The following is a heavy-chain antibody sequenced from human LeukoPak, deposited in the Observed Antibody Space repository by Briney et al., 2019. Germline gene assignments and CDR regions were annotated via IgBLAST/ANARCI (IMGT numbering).Heavy chain of an antibody. CDR3: ARPYDFRFDP. CDR1: GGSISGSSYY. V-gene: IGHV4-39*01. Sequence: RPSETLSLTCTVSGGSISGSSYYWGWIRQPPGKGLEWIGSIYYSGSTYYNPSLKSRVTISVDTSKNQFSLKLSSVTAADTAVYYCARPYDFRFDPWGQGTLVTVSS. J-gene: IGHJ5*02. D-gene: IGHD3-3*01. CDR2: IYYSGST.